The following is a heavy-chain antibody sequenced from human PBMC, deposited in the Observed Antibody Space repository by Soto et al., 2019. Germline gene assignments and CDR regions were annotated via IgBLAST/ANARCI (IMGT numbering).Heavy chain of an antibody. CDR2: IYYSGST. CDR1: GGSISSSSYY. CDR3: ARPVMDHRLFSFDC. D-gene: IGHD3-16*01. J-gene: IGHJ4*01. V-gene: IGHV4-39*01. Sequence: SETLSLTCTVSGGSISSSSYYWGWIRQPPGKGLEWIGSIYYSGSTYYNLSLKSRVTISVDTSRNQFSLKLSSVTAADTAVYYCARPVMDHRLFSFDCWGQGTLVTVSS.